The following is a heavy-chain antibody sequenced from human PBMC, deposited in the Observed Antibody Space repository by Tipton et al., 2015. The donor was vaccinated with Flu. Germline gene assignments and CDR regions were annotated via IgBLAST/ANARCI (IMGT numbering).Heavy chain of an antibody. J-gene: IGHJ4*02. CDR2: THTNGNT. CDR1: GGSINRYD. D-gene: IGHD3-22*01. Sequence: GLVKPSETLSLTCNVSGGSINRYDWSWIRQSVGKGPEWIGRTHTNGNTNYNCSFGSRLTMSLHTSKSQFSKTLTSVTVADTAVYYCASGNFYDSSGDFVFWGQRILFTVSS. V-gene: IGHV4-4*07. CDR3: ASGNFYDSSGDFVF.